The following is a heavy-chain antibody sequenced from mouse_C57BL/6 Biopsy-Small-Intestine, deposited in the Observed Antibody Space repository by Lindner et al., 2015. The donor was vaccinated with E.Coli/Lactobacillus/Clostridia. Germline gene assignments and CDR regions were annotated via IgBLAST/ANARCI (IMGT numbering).Heavy chain of an antibody. J-gene: IGHJ1*03. CDR2: INPASGDT. D-gene: IGHD1-3*01. CDR3: ATEGDCSGTTCYTSNFYYYYMDF. V-gene: IGHV1-84*02. Sequence: SVKVSCKAPRYTFTAFNMHWVRQAPGQGLEWVGRINPASGDTKYAPKFQGRVTLTTDTSISTAYMELTRLRSDDTALYYCATEGDCSGTTCYTSNFYYYYMDFWGTGTAVTVSS. CDR1: RYTFTAFN.